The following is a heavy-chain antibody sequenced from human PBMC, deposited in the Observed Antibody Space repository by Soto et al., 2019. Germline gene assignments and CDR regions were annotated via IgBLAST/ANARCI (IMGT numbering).Heavy chain of an antibody. J-gene: IGHJ4*02. V-gene: IGHV1-18*01. CDR1: GYTFTSYG. CDR2: ISGYDGNT. Sequence: QVQLVQSGAEVKKPGASVKVSCKASGYTFTSYGISWVRQAPRQGLEWMGWISGYDGNTNYAQKLHARVTMTTNTSKSTAYMELRSLRSDDTAVYYCAREIYDSWSGYTEDYWGQGTLVTVSS. CDR3: AREIYDSWSGYTEDY. D-gene: IGHD3-3*01.